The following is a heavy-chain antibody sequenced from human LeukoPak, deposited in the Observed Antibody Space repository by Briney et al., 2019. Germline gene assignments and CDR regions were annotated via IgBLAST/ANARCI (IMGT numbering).Heavy chain of an antibody. CDR2: IYYSGST. Sequence: PSETLSLTCTVSGGSISSHYWGWIRQPPGKGLEWIGYIYYSGSTNYNPSLKSRVTISVDTSKNQFSLKLSSVTAADTAVYYCAGSIVVVPAANYWGQGTLVTVSS. D-gene: IGHD2-2*01. CDR1: GGSISSHY. V-gene: IGHV4-59*11. CDR3: AGSIVVVPAANY. J-gene: IGHJ4*02.